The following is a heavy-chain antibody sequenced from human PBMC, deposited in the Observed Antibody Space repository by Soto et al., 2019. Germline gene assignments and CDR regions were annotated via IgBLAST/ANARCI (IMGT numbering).Heavy chain of an antibody. CDR3: ARTPAGGSSPL. Sequence: QVQLVQSGAEMKKPGASVKVSCKASGYTFPSYGISWVRQAPGQGLEWMGWISAYNGNTHFAQKFQGRVTMTTDTSTPTAYMELRSLRSEDTAVYYCARTPAGGSSPLRGQGTLVTVSS. J-gene: IGHJ4*02. D-gene: IGHD1-26*01. CDR2: ISAYNGNT. V-gene: IGHV1-18*01. CDR1: GYTFPSYG.